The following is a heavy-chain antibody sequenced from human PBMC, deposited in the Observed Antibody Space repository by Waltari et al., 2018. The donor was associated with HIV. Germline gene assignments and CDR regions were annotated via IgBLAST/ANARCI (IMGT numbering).Heavy chain of an antibody. J-gene: IGHJ6*02. CDR3: ARGDRSPYYYYGMDV. Sequence: QLQLQESGSGLVKPSQTLSLTCAVSGGSISSGGYSWSWIRQPPGKGLEWIGYIYHSGSTYYNPSLKSRVTISVDRSKNQFSLKLSSVTAADTAVYYCARGDRSPYYYYGMDVWGQGTTVTVSS. CDR1: GGSISSGGYS. V-gene: IGHV4-30-2*01. CDR2: IYHSGST.